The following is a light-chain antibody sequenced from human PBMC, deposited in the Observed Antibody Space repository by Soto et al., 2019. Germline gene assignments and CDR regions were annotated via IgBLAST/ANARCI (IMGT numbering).Light chain of an antibody. CDR3: QQYNNWPQT. J-gene: IGKJ1*01. Sequence: EIVMTQSPATLSVSPGERATLSCRASQSVSSSLAWYQQKPGQAPRLLIYAASTRATGIPARFSGSGSETAFTLTISSLQSEDFAVYYCQQYNNWPQTFGQGTKVEIK. CDR2: AAS. CDR1: QSVSSS. V-gene: IGKV3-15*01.